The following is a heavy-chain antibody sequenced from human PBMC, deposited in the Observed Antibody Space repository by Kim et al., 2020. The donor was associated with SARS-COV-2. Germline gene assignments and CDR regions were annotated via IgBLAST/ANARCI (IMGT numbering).Heavy chain of an antibody. J-gene: IGHJ5*01. V-gene: IGHV3-30*18. CDR2: TAHDGTVQ. CDR3: AKEGSPKSSSWFDY. Sequence: GGCLRLSCEASGFTFSSFGMQWVRQAPGKGLEWVAVTAHDGTVQYYADSVKGRFTISRDNSRNTLHLQMNSLRSEDTALYYCAKEGSPKSSSWFDYWGQGTLVTVSS. CDR1: GFTFSSFG. D-gene: IGHD6-13*01.